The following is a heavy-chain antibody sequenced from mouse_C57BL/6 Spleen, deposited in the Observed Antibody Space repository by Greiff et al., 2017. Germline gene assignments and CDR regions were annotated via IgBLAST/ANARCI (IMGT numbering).Heavy chain of an antibody. CDR2: IYPGDGDT. CDR3: ARPAITTMDY. D-gene: IGHD1-1*01. CDR1: GYAFSSSW. Sequence: QVQLQQSGPELVKPGASVKISCKASGYAFSSSWMNWVKQRPGKGLEWIGRIYPGDGDTNYNGKVKGKATLTADKSSSTAYMQLSSLTSEDSAVYFCARPAITTMDYWGQGTSVTVSS. V-gene: IGHV1-82*01. J-gene: IGHJ4*01.